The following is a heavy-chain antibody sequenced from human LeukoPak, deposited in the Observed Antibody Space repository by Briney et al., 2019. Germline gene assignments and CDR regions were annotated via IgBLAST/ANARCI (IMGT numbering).Heavy chain of an antibody. V-gene: IGHV4-4*07. CDR3: AREGHVGVVDTPFWYYYMDV. J-gene: IGHJ6*03. D-gene: IGHD5-18*01. CDR2: IYTSGST. Sequence: SETLSLTCTVSGGSISSYYWSWIRQPAGKGLEWIGRIYTSGSTNYNPSLKSRVTMSVDTSKNQFSLKLTSVTAADTAVYYCAREGHVGVVDTPFWYYYMDVWGKGTTVTVSS. CDR1: GGSISSYY.